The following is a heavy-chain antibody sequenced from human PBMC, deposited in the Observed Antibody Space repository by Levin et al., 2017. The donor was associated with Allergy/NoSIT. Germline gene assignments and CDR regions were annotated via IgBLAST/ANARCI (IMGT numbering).Heavy chain of an antibody. CDR3: ARDRAGSGYDSYYFDY. CDR2: ISSSSSYT. D-gene: IGHD5-12*01. Sequence: GGSLRLSCAASGFTFSDYYMSWIRQAPGKGLEWVSYISSSSSYTNYADSVKGRFTISRDSAKNSLYLQMNSLRAEDTAVYYCARDRAGSGYDSYYFDYWGQGTLVTVSS. J-gene: IGHJ4*02. V-gene: IGHV3-11*05. CDR1: GFTFSDYY.